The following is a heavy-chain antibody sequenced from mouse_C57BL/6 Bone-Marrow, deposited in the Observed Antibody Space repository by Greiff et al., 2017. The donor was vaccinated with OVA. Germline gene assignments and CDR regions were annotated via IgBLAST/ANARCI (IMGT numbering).Heavy chain of an antibody. CDR1: GFTFSDYG. CDR2: ISSGSSTI. Sequence: DVKLVESGGGLVKPGGSLKLSCAASGFTFSDYGMHWVRQAPEKGLEWVAYISSGSSTIYYADTLKGRFTISRDNAKNTLFLQMTSLRSEDTAMYYCARPHYYGSSWFACWGQGTLVTVSA. J-gene: IGHJ3*01. D-gene: IGHD1-1*01. V-gene: IGHV5-17*01. CDR3: ARPHYYGSSWFAC.